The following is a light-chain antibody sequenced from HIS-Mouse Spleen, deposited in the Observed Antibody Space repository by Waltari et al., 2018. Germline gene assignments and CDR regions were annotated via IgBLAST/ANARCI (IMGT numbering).Light chain of an antibody. J-gene: IGKJ2*01. CDR2: AAS. Sequence: AIRMTQSPSSLSASTGDRVTITCRASKGISSSLAWYQQKPGKAPKLLIYAASTLQSGVPSRFSGSGSGTDFTLTISCLQSEDFATYYCQQYYSYPYTFGQGTKLEIK. V-gene: IGKV1-8*01. CDR3: QQYYSYPYT. CDR1: KGISSS.